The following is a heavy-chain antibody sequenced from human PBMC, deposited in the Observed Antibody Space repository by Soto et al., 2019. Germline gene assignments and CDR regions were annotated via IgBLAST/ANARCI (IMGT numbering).Heavy chain of an antibody. D-gene: IGHD6-19*01. CDR1: GFTFSSYA. V-gene: IGHV3-23*01. Sequence: PGGSLRLSCAASGFTFSSYAMSWVRQAPGKGLEWVSAISGSGGSTYYADSVKGRFTISRDNSKNRLYLQMNSLRAEDTAVYYFVGGDSSGWYGDAFDIWGQGTMVTVSS. CDR2: ISGSGGST. J-gene: IGHJ3*02. CDR3: VGGDSSGWYGDAFDI.